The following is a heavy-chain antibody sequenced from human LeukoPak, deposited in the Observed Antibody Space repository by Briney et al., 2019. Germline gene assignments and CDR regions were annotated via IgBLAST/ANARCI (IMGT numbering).Heavy chain of an antibody. CDR3: AKVRDILTGYYYPAPVFDY. CDR2: ISGSGGST. D-gene: IGHD3-9*01. CDR1: GFTFSSYA. V-gene: IGHV3-23*01. J-gene: IGHJ4*02. Sequence: LPGGSLRLSCAASGFTFSSYAMSWVRQAPGKGLEWVSAISGSGGSTYYADSVKGRFTISRDNSKNTLYLQMNSLRAEDTAVYYCAKVRDILTGYYYPAPVFDYWGQGTLVTVSS.